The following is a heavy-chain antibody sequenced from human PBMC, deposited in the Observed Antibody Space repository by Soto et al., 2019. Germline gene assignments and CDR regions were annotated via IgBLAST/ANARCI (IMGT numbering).Heavy chain of an antibody. CDR3: AKGGQQWLVTSDSNY. CDR2: VSHDGRNT. D-gene: IGHD6-19*01. Sequence: VQLVESGGGVVQPRRSLRLSCAASGFTFSDYAMHWVRQAPGKGLEWVAVVSHDGRNTHYADSVKGRFTLSRDSSKNTVSLEMTCLRAEDTAVYYCAKGGQQWLVTSDSNYWGQGALVTVSS. J-gene: IGHJ4*02. V-gene: IGHV3-30*18. CDR1: GFTFSDYA.